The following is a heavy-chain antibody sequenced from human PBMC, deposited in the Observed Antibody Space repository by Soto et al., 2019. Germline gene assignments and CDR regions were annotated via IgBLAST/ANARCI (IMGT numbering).Heavy chain of an antibody. CDR2: INHSGST. J-gene: IGHJ4*02. CDR1: GGSFSGYY. V-gene: IGHV4-34*01. D-gene: IGHD4-17*01. Sequence: SETLSLTCAVYGGSFSGYYWSWIRQPPGKGLEWIGEINHSGSTNYNPSLKSRVTISVDTSKNQFSLKLSSVTAADTAVYYCARDGPLYGDYVAYWGQGTLVTVSS. CDR3: ARDGPLYGDYVAY.